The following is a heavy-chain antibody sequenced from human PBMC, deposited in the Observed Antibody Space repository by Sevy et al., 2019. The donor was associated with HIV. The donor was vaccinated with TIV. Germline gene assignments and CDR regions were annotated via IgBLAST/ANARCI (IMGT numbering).Heavy chain of an antibody. Sequence: GGSLRLSCAASGFTFSSYAMSWVRQAPGKGLEWVSAISGSGGSTYYADSVKGRFTISRDNSKNTLYLQMNSLRAEDTAVYYCAKGLGVYSYGYQWFDPWGQGTLVTVSS. CDR1: GFTFSSYA. V-gene: IGHV3-23*01. CDR3: AKGLGVYSYGYQWFDP. CDR2: ISGSGGST. J-gene: IGHJ5*02. D-gene: IGHD5-18*01.